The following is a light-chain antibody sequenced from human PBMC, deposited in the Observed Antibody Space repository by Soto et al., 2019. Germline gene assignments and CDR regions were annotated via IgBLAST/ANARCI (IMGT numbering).Light chain of an antibody. CDR3: RQLKSFPLT. V-gene: IGKV1-5*01. CDR1: QTISTF. CDR2: DAS. J-gene: IGKJ4*02. Sequence: DIQMTQSPATLSASVGDRATITCRASQTISTFLAWYQQKPGKAPELLIYDASTLESGVPSRLSGSGSGRDFTLTISSLQPEDFATYYCRQLKSFPLTFGGGTKVDIK.